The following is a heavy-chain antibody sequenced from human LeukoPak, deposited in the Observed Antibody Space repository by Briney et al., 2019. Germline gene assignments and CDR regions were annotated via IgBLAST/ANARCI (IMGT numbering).Heavy chain of an antibody. D-gene: IGHD1-26*01. CDR3: ASHSGSPRQFDY. J-gene: IGHJ4*02. Sequence: SETLSLTCTVSDGSISSYYWSWIRLPPGKGLEWIGYIHYSGTTNYNPSLKSRVTISVDTSKNQFSLKLSSVTAADTAVYYCASHSGSPRQFDYWGQGTLVTVSS. CDR2: IHYSGTT. CDR1: DGSISSYY. V-gene: IGHV4-59*01.